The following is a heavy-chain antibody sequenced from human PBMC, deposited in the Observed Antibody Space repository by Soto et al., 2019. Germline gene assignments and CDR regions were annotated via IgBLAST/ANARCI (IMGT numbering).Heavy chain of an antibody. CDR2: IRGSTYGGTT. CDR3: SRDGDFYGLDV. D-gene: IGHD3-3*01. J-gene: IGHJ6*02. V-gene: IGHV3-49*04. Sequence: QPGGSLRLSCTFSGFTSGEYDYALTWVRQAPGKGLQWLGLIRGSTYGGTTEYAASVKGRFTISRDDSKGITYLQMNSLKTEDTAVYYCSRDGDFYGLDVWGQGTTVTVSS. CDR1: GFTSGEYDYA.